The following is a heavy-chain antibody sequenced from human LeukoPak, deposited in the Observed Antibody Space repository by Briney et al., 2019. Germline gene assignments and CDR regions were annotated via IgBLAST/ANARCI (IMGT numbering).Heavy chain of an antibody. V-gene: IGHV3-7*01. D-gene: IGHD3-22*01. CDR2: IKQDGSEK. J-gene: IGHJ3*02. Sequence: GGSLRLSCAASGFTFSSYWMSWVRQAPGKGLEWVANIKQDGSEKYYVDSVKGRFTISRDNAKNSLYLQMNSLRAEDTAVYYCARESGITMIVVVTTGDAFDIWGQGTMVTVSS. CDR3: ARESGITMIVVVTTGDAFDI. CDR1: GFTFSSYW.